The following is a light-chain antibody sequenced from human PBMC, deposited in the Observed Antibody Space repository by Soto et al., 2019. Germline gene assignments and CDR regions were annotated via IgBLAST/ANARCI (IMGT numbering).Light chain of an antibody. CDR2: KAS. Sequence: DIQMTQSPSTLSASVGDRVTITCRASESIVSWLAWYQQKPGKAPEVLIYKASSLQSGVPSRFSGSGSGTEFTLTISSLQPDDFATYYCQQYHTYPWAFGQGTKLEIK. CDR1: ESIVSW. V-gene: IGKV1-5*03. CDR3: QQYHTYPWA. J-gene: IGKJ2*01.